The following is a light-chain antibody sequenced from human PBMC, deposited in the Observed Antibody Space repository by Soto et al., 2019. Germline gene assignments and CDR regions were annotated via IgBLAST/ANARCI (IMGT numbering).Light chain of an antibody. CDR1: GSNIGAGYD. Sequence: QSVHTAPPSVSGAPGQRVTISCTGSGSNIGAGYDVHWYQQLPGTAPKLLIFANIIRPSGVPDRFSGSKSGASASLAITGLRAEDEADYYCQSYDSSLSGYVFGTGTKVTVL. CDR2: ANI. CDR3: QSYDSSLSGYV. J-gene: IGLJ1*01. V-gene: IGLV1-40*01.